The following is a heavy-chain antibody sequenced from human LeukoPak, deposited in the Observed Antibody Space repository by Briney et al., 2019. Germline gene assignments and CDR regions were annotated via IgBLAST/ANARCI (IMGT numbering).Heavy chain of an antibody. J-gene: IGHJ4*02. CDR2: IKQDGSTK. D-gene: IGHD1-26*01. V-gene: IGHV3-7*01. CDR1: GFTFANSW. CDR3: TRDTIGSLDY. Sequence: PGGSLRLSCAASGFTFANSWMAWVRQAPGKGLEWVANIKQDGSTKHYADSLKGRFTISRDNPKNSLFLQRNNLRADDTAIYYCTRDTIGSLDYWGQGILVTVAS.